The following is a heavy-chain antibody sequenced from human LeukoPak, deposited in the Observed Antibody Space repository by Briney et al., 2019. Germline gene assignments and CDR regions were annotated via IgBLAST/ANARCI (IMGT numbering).Heavy chain of an antibody. D-gene: IGHD4-11*01. J-gene: IGHJ6*03. Sequence: PSETLSLTCAVSGYSISSGYYWGWIRQPPGKGLEWIGSIYHSGSTYYNPSLKSRVTISVDTSKNQFSLKLSSVTAADTAVYYCARVPGYGNTSYYYYYMDVWGKGTTVTVSS. CDR3: ARVPGYGNTSYYYYYMDV. CDR1: GYSISSGYY. V-gene: IGHV4-38-2*01. CDR2: IYHSGST.